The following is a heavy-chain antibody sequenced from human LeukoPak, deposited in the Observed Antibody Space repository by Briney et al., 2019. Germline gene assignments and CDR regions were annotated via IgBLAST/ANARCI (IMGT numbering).Heavy chain of an antibody. D-gene: IGHD1-7*01. CDR1: GFRFSSYA. J-gene: IGHJ4*02. Sequence: GGSLRLSCAASGFRFSSYAMSWVRQAAGKGLEWVSAISGSGVSTYYADSVKGRFTVSRDNSKNTLYLQMSSLRAKDTAVYYCAKDERNWNYNLASQTYDWGQGTLVTVSS. CDR2: ISGSGVST. CDR3: AKDERNWNYNLASQTYD. V-gene: IGHV3-23*01.